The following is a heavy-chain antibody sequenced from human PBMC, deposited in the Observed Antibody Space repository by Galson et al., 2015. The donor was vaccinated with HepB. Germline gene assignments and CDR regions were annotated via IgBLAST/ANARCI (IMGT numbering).Heavy chain of an antibody. CDR1: GFTFSSYW. J-gene: IGHJ4*02. D-gene: IGHD6-19*01. V-gene: IGHV3-74*01. CDR3: ARGSSDWYGIDY. Sequence: SLRLSCAASGFTFSSYWIHWVRQVPGKGLVWVSRISSDGGRKNYADSVQGRFTISRDNAKNTLFLQMNSLSADDTAVYYCARGSSDWYGIDYWGQGILVTVSS. CDR2: ISSDGGRK.